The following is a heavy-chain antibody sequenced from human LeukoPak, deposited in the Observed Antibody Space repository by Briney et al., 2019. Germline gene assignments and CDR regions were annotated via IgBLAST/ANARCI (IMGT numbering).Heavy chain of an antibody. J-gene: IGHJ5*02. CDR1: GFTFSSYG. Sequence: PGGSLRLSCVASGFTFSSYGMHWVPQAPGHGLEWMAFIRDDGSNKYYAESVKGRFTISRDNSQNIMYLQRNSLRAEDTALYYCAKASPHHYGSGSNYLTPFDPWGQGTLVTVSS. CDR3: AKASPHHYGSGSNYLTPFDP. V-gene: IGHV3-30*02. CDR2: IRDDGSNK. D-gene: IGHD3-10*01.